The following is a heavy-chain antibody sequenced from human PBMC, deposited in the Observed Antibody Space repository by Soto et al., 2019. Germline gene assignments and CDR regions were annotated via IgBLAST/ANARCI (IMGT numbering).Heavy chain of an antibody. CDR2: ISGSGGST. J-gene: IGHJ5*02. D-gene: IGHD1-1*01. CDR3: AKDGTGPPTQNWFDP. Sequence: PGGSLRLSCAASGFTFSSYAMSWVRQAPGKGLEWVSAISGSGGSTYYADSVKGRFTIPRDNSKNTLYLQMNSLRAEDTAVYYCAKDGTGPPTQNWFDPWGQGTLVTVSS. CDR1: GFTFSSYA. V-gene: IGHV3-23*01.